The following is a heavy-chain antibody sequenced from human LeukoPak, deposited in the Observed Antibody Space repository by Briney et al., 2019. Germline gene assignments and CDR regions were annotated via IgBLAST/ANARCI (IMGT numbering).Heavy chain of an antibody. Sequence: SETLSLTCTVSGCSISSGGYYWSWIRQHPGKGLEWIGYIYYSGSTYYNPSLKSRVTISVDTSKNQFSLKLSSVTAADTAVYYCARLYCYGSGSYYYYFDYWGQGTLVTVSS. CDR1: GCSISSGGYY. CDR2: IYYSGST. D-gene: IGHD3-10*01. CDR3: ARLYCYGSGSYYYYFDY. J-gene: IGHJ4*02. V-gene: IGHV4-31*03.